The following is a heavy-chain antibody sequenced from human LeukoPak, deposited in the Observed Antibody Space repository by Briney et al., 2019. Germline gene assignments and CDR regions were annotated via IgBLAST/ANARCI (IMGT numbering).Heavy chain of an antibody. CDR2: IIPIFGTA. CDR3: ARMVTTDYYYYMDV. D-gene: IGHD4-17*01. CDR1: GGTFIIYA. J-gene: IGHJ6*03. Sequence: SVTVSFTGSGGTFIIYAISWVRQAPGQGLEWMGGIIPIFGTANYAQKFQGRVTITADESTSTAYMELSSLRSEDTAVYYCARMVTTDYYYYMDVWGKGTTVTISS. V-gene: IGHV1-69*13.